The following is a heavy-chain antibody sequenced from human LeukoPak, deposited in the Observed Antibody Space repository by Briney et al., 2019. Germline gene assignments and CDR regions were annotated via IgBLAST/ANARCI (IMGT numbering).Heavy chain of an antibody. D-gene: IGHD1-1*01. Sequence: SETLSLTCTVSGGSMTSFYWNWIRQPAGKGLQWIGRIYTSGNTNDNPSLKSRVTMSLDTSKNQFSLKLTSAIAADTAVYYCARSWNWNAPFDFWGQGTLVTVSS. CDR1: GGSMTSFY. V-gene: IGHV4-4*07. CDR2: IYTSGNT. CDR3: ARSWNWNAPFDF. J-gene: IGHJ4*02.